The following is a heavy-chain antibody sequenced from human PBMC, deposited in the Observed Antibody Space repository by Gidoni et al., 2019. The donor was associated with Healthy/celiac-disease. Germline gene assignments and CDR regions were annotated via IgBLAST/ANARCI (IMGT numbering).Heavy chain of an antibody. CDR2: FDPEDGET. D-gene: IGHD4-17*01. CDR1: GYTLTELS. Sequence: QVQLVQSGAEVKKPGASVKVSCKVSGYTLTELSMHWVRRAPGKGLEWMGGFDPEDGETIYAQKFQGRVTMTEDTSTDTAYMELISLRSEDTAVYYCATADSIIDYYGDYRLYGRPRGWYFDLWGRGTLVTVSS. J-gene: IGHJ2*01. CDR3: ATADSIIDYYGDYRLYGRPRGWYFDL. V-gene: IGHV1-24*01.